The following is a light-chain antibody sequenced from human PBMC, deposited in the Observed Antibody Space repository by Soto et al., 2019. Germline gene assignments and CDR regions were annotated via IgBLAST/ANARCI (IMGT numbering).Light chain of an antibody. CDR2: DAS. Sequence: EIVLTQSPGTLSLSPGERATLSCRASQSVSSSFLAWYQQKHGQAPRLLIYDASSRATGIPDRFSGSGSGTDFPLTISRLEPEDFAVYYCHHFGSSPPYTFGQGTKLDIK. V-gene: IGKV3-20*01. J-gene: IGKJ2*01. CDR3: HHFGSSPPYT. CDR1: QSVSSSF.